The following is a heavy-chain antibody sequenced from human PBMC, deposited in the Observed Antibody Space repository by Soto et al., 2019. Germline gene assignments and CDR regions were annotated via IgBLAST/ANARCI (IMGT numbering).Heavy chain of an antibody. V-gene: IGHV1-18*01. D-gene: IGHD3-10*01. Sequence: QVQLVQSGAEVKKPGASVKVSCKASGYTFTSYGISWVRQAPGQGLEWMGWISAYNGNTNYAQKLQGRVTMTTDTSTXXAXMXXRSLRSDDTAVYYCARDEGRDYYGSGSYYYYGMDVWGQGTTVTVSS. J-gene: IGHJ6*02. CDR3: ARDEGRDYYGSGSYYYYGMDV. CDR1: GYTFTSYG. CDR2: ISAYNGNT.